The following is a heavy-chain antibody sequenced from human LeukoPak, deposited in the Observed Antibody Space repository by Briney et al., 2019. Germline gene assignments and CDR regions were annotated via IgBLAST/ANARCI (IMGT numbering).Heavy chain of an antibody. V-gene: IGHV4-34*01. CDR3: ARYDSSGYSAFGI. Sequence: SETLSLTCAVYGGSFSGYYWSWIRQPPGKGLEWIGEINHSGSTNYNPSLKSRVTISVDTSKNQFSLKLSSVTAADTAVYYCARYDSSGYSAFGIWGQGTMVTVSS. CDR2: INHSGST. D-gene: IGHD3-22*01. CDR1: GGSFSGYY. J-gene: IGHJ3*02.